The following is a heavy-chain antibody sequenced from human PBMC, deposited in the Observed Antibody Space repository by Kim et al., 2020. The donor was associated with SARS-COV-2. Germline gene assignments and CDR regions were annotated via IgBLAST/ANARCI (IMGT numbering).Heavy chain of an antibody. J-gene: IGHJ4*02. CDR1: GYTFTGYY. Sequence: ASVKVSCKASGYTFTGYYMHWVRQAPGQGLEWMGWINPNSGGTNYAQKFQGRVTMTRDTSISTAYMELSRLRSDDTAVYYCARDGTIVPTLFDYWGQGTLVTVSS. D-gene: IGHD2-2*01. V-gene: IGHV1-2*02. CDR3: ARDGTIVPTLFDY. CDR2: INPNSGGT.